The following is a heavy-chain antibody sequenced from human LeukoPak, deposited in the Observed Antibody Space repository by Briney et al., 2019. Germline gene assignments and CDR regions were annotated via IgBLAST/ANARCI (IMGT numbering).Heavy chain of an antibody. J-gene: IGHJ4*02. CDR3: ARIIAVAGTVDY. CDR2: IYHSGST. Sequence: SETLSLTCTVSGGSISSYYWSWIRQPPGKGLEWIGSIYHSGSTYYNPSLKSRVTISVDTSKNQFSLKLSSVTAADTAVYYCARIIAVAGTVDYWGQGTLVTVSS. D-gene: IGHD6-19*01. V-gene: IGHV4-59*08. CDR1: GGSISSYY.